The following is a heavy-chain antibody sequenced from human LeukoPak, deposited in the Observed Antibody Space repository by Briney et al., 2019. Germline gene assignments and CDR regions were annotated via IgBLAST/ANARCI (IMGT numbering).Heavy chain of an antibody. D-gene: IGHD6-6*01. CDR1: GGSISSYY. J-gene: IGHJ2*01. CDR3: ASPYSSLSWYFDL. V-gene: IGHV4-59*01. CDR2: IYYSGST. Sequence: KPSETLSLTCTVSGGSISSYYWSWIRQPPGKGLEWIGYIYYSGSTNYNPSLKSRVTISVDTSKNQFSLKLSSVTAADTAVYYCASPYSSLSWYFDLWGRGTLVTVSS.